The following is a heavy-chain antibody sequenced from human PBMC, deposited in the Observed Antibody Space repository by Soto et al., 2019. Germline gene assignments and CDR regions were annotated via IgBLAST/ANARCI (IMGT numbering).Heavy chain of an antibody. CDR1: GYTFTIYY. CDR3: ARDITDYSSFFYLRGGDYYYYYGMDV. J-gene: IGHJ6*02. Sequence: ASVKVSCKASGYTFTIYYMHLGRQAPRQGLEWMGIINPSGGSTSYAQKFQGRVTMTRDTSTSTVYMELSSLRSEDTAVYYCARDITDYSSFFYLRGGDYYYYYGMDVWGQGTTVTVSS. D-gene: IGHD4-4*01. V-gene: IGHV1-46*01. CDR2: INPSGGST.